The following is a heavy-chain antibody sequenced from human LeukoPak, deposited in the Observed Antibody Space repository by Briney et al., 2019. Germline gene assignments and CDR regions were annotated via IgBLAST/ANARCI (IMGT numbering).Heavy chain of an antibody. D-gene: IGHD3-9*01. J-gene: IGHJ4*02. CDR2: INPNSGGT. V-gene: IGHV1-2*02. CDR3: ARSQPPLRYFDWLLPETDY. CDR1: GHTFTGYY. Sequence: ASVKVSCKASGHTFTGYYMHWVRQAPGQGLEWMGWINPNSGGTNYAQKFQGRVTMTRDTSISTAYMELSRLRSDDTAVYYCARSQPPLRYFDWLLPETDYWGQGTLVTVSS.